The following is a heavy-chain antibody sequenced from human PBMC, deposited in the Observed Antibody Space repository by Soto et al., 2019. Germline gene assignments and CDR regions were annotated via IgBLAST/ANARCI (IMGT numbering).Heavy chain of an antibody. J-gene: IGHJ6*03. D-gene: IGHD3-3*01. CDR1: GGSISSYY. V-gene: IGHV4-59*08. Sequence: SETLSLTCTVSGGSISSYYWSWIRQPPGKGLEWIGYIYYSGSTNYNPSLKSRVAISVDTSKNQFSLKLSSVTAADTAVYYCARLNGITIFGVGPPGAHYYMDVWGKGTTVTVSS. CDR2: IYYSGST. CDR3: ARLNGITIFGVGPPGAHYYMDV.